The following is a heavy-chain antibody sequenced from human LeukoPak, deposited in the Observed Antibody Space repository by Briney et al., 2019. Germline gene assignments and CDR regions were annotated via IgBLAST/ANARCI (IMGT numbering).Heavy chain of an antibody. J-gene: IGHJ4*02. V-gene: IGHV4-31*03. Sequence: SETLSLTCTVSGGSISSGGYCWSWIRQHPGKGLEWIGYMYYSGSTYYNPSLKSRVTISVDTSKNQFSLKLTSVTAADTAVYYCAREDDYGDSLIGYWGQGTLVTVSS. D-gene: IGHD4-17*01. CDR2: MYYSGST. CDR1: GGSISSGGYC. CDR3: AREDDYGDSLIGY.